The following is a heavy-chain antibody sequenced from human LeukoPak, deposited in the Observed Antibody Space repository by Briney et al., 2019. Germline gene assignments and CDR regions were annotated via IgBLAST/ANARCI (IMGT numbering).Heavy chain of an antibody. V-gene: IGHV4-39*07. CDR3: ARGKYYDSSGYRPYYHYYYLNV. Sequence: SETLSLTCTVSGGSISSSSYYWGWMRQPPGKELEWIGSIYYSGSTYYNPFLKGRLSISVDTSTNQFSLRLSSVTAADTAVYYRARGKYYDSSGYRPYYHYYYLNVWGKGTTVTVSS. CDR1: GGSISSSSYY. CDR2: IYYSGST. D-gene: IGHD3-22*01. J-gene: IGHJ6*03.